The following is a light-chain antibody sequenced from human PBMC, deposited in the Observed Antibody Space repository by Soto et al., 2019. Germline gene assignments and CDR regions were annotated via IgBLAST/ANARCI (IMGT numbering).Light chain of an antibody. Sequence: QSVLTQPASVSGSPGQSITISCTGTSSDVGGYNYVSWYQQHPGKAPKLMIYEVNNRPSGVSNRFSVSKSGSTASLTISGLQAEDEADYYCSSYTSSSTLGVFGTGTKLTVL. V-gene: IGLV2-14*01. CDR3: SSYTSSSTLGV. J-gene: IGLJ1*01. CDR1: SSDVGGYNY. CDR2: EVN.